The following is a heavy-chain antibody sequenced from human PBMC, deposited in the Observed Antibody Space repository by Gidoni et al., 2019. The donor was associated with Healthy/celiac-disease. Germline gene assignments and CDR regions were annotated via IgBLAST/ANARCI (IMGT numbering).Heavy chain of an antibody. Sequence: QVQLVQSGAEVQKPGASVKVSCKAAGYTFTGHYMHWVRQAPGQGLEWMGWINPNSGGTNYAQKFQGRVTMTRDTSISTAYMELSRLRSDDTSVYYCAREYVAVAGTPGYWGQGTLVTVSS. J-gene: IGHJ4*02. CDR2: INPNSGGT. V-gene: IGHV1-2*02. CDR3: AREYVAVAGTPGY. D-gene: IGHD6-19*01. CDR1: GYTFTGHY.